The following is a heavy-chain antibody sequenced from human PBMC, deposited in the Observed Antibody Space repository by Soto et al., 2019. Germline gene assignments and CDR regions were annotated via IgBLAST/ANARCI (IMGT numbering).Heavy chain of an antibody. Sequence: SETLSLTCTVSGGSISSGGYYWSWIRQHPGKGLEWIGYIYYSGSTYYNPSLKSRVTISVDTSKNQFSLKLSSVTAADTAVYYCARDRVVVVVAATRGYYYYGMDVWRQGTTVTVSS. D-gene: IGHD2-15*01. J-gene: IGHJ6*02. CDR1: GGSISSGGYY. CDR2: IYYSGST. CDR3: ARDRVVVVVAATRGYYYYGMDV. V-gene: IGHV4-31*03.